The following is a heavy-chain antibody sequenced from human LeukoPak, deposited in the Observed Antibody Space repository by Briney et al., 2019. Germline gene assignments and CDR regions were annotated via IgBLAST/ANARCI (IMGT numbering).Heavy chain of an antibody. J-gene: IGHJ5*02. Sequence: SETLSLTCAVYGGSFSGYYWSWIRQPPGKGLEWIGEINHSGSTNYNPSLKSRVTISVDTSKNQFSLKLSSVTAAGTAVYYCARGIYDSSGTPPAWGQGTLVTVSS. CDR3: ARGIYDSSGTPPA. D-gene: IGHD3-22*01. V-gene: IGHV4-34*01. CDR1: GGSFSGYY. CDR2: INHSGST.